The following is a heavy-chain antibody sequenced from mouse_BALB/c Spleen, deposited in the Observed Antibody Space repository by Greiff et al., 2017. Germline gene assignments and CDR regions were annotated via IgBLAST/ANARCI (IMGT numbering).Heavy chain of an antibody. CDR3: TRAGTFYAMDY. J-gene: IGHJ4*01. D-gene: IGHD4-1*01. Sequence: VHVKQSGTVLARPGASVKMSCEASGYTFTSYWMHWVKQRPGQGLEWIGAIYPGNSDTSYNQKFKGKAKLTAVTSTSTAYMELSSLTNEDSAVYYCTRAGTFYAMDYWGQGTSVTVSS. CDR2: IYPGNSDT. CDR1: GYTFTSYW. V-gene: IGHV1-5*01.